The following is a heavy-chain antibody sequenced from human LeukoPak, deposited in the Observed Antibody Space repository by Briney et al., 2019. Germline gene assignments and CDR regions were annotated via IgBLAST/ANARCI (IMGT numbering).Heavy chain of an antibody. CDR1: GFTFSSYA. V-gene: IGHV3-30-3*01. J-gene: IGHJ1*01. D-gene: IGHD3-22*01. CDR2: ISYDGSNK. Sequence: GGSLRLSCAASGFTFSSYAMSWVRQAPGKGLEWVAVISYDGSNKYYADSVKGRFTISRDNSKSTLYLQMNSLRAEDTAVYYCAREGGKNKGYYFRYFQHWGQGTLVTVSS. CDR3: AREGGKNKGYYFRYFQH.